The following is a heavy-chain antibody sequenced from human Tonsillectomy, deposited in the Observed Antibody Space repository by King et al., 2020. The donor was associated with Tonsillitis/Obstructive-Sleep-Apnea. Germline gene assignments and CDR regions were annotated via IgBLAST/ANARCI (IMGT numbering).Heavy chain of an antibody. CDR3: AKDWGAAAGTYYYYMDV. V-gene: IGHV3-23*04. CDR1: GFTFSSYA. J-gene: IGHJ6*03. CDR2: ISGSGGST. Sequence: VQLVESGGGLVQPGGSLRLSCAASGFTFSSYAMSWVRQAPGKWLEWVSAISGSGGSTYYADSVKGRFTISRDNSKNTLYLQMNSLRAEDTAVYYCAKDWGAAAGTYYYYMDVWGKGTTVTVSS. D-gene: IGHD6-13*01.